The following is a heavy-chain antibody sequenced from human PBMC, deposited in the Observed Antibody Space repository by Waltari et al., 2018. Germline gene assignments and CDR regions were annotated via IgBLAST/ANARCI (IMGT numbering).Heavy chain of an antibody. Sequence: QVQLQESDPGLVTTKKKIKKKKKPTPPTTNTTHNGGWIRQSPGKGLEWIGSMYHSGSTYYKPSLKSRVTISLDTSKNQFSLKLTSVTAADTAVYYCAGTSDFWSRFDPWGQGTLVTVFS. D-gene: IGHD3-3*01. V-gene: IGHV4-38-2*02. J-gene: IGHJ5*02. CDR2: MYHSGST. CDR3: AGTSDFWSRFDP. CDR1: PPTTNTTHN.